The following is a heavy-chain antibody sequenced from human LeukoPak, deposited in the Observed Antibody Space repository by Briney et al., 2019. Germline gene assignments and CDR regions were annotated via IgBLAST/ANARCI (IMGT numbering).Heavy chain of an antibody. CDR1: GYTFTGYY. J-gene: IGHJ6*04. V-gene: IGHV1-2*04. CDR3: ARGVAAAGMDYYYGMDV. D-gene: IGHD6-13*01. Sequence: GASVKVSFKASGYTFTGYYMHWVRQAPGQGLEGMGWINPNSGGTNYAQKFQGWVTMTRDTSISTAYMELSRLRSDDTAVYYCARGVAAAGMDYYYGMDVWGKGTTVTVSS. CDR2: INPNSGGT.